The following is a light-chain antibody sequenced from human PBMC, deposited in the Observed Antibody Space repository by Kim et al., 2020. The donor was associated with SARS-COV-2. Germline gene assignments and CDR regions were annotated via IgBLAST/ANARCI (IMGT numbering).Light chain of an antibody. V-gene: IGKV1-27*01. Sequence: ASVGDRITITFRASQGISNYLAWYQQKPGKVPKLLIYVASTLQSGVPSRFSGSGSGTDFTLTISSLQPEDAATYYCQKYDSDPWTFGQGTKVDIK. CDR2: VAS. J-gene: IGKJ1*01. CDR3: QKYDSDPWT. CDR1: QGISNY.